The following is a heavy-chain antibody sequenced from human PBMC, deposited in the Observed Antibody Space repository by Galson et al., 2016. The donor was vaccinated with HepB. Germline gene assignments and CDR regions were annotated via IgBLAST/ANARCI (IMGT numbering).Heavy chain of an antibody. CDR2: VYSTGST. Sequence: ATLSLTCTVSGDPINSRTSYWGWIRQPPGKGLQWVGHVYSTGSTFSNPSLKTRLTMSVDASRSQFSLRLSAVTAADTAIYYCARLTPWLVASWGQGILVTVSS. J-gene: IGHJ4*02. V-gene: IGHV4-39*01. D-gene: IGHD6-19*01. CDR3: ARLTPWLVAS. CDR1: GDPINSRTSY.